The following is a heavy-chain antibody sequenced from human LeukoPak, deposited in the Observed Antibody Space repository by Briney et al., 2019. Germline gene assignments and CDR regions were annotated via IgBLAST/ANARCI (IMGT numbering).Heavy chain of an antibody. J-gene: IGHJ4*02. D-gene: IGHD6-13*01. CDR3: ARDRGGSSWYPGVDY. Sequence: PGRPLRLSCAASGFTFSIYGMHWVRQAPGKGLEWVAVIWYDGSNKFYTDSVKGRFTISRDNSKNTLYLQMNSLRAEDTAVYYCARDRGGSSWYPGVDYWGQGTLVTVSS. CDR1: GFTFSIYG. V-gene: IGHV3-33*01. CDR2: IWYDGSNK.